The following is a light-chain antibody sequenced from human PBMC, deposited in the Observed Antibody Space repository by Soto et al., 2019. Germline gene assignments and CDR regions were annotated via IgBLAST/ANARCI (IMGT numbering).Light chain of an antibody. CDR2: AAS. Sequence: EIVLAPSPGTLSLSPVESATLSCRASQSVSSSFLAWYQQQAGPAPRLLIYAASSRATGIPDRFSGSGSGTDFTLTISRLAPDVVAVYYCQQYGSSGTFGQGTKGDIK. J-gene: IGKJ1*01. CDR1: QSVSSSF. CDR3: QQYGSSGT. V-gene: IGKV3-20*01.